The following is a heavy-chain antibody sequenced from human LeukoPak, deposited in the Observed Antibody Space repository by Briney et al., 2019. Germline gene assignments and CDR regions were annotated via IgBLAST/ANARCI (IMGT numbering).Heavy chain of an antibody. Sequence: GGSLRLSCAPSGFTFSRYWMSWVRQAPGKGLERVANIKEDGSEEYYVASVRGRFTISRDNAKNSLYLQMNSLRAEDTAVYYCARAGDSTAARDYWGQGTLVTASS. CDR3: ARAGDSTAARDY. CDR2: IKEDGSEE. CDR1: GFTFSRYW. J-gene: IGHJ4*02. D-gene: IGHD3-22*01. V-gene: IGHV3-7*01.